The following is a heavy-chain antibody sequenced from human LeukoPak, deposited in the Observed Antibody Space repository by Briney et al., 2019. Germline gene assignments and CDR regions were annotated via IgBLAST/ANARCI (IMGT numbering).Heavy chain of an antibody. CDR3: ARLSGDYYYYYGMDV. CDR1: GFTFSDYY. CDR2: ISSSGSTI. Sequence: PGGSLRLSCAASGFTFSDYYMSWIRQAPGKGLEWVSYISSSGSTIYYADSVKGRFTISRDNAKNSLYLQMNSLRAEDTAVYCCARLSGDYYYYYGMDVWGQGTTVTVSS. V-gene: IGHV3-11*01. D-gene: IGHD3-10*01. J-gene: IGHJ6*02.